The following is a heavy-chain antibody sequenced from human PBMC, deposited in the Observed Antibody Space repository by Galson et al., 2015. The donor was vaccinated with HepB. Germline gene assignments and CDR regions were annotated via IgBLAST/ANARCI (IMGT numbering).Heavy chain of an antibody. CDR1: GFTFSSYA. CDR3: VKNGDNFRIKKDWGSGGYFDL. CDR2: ISSNGGST. V-gene: IGHV3-64D*06. D-gene: IGHD3/OR15-3a*01. J-gene: IGHJ2*01. Sequence: SLRLSCAASGFTFSSYAMHWVRQAPGKGLEYVSAISSNGGSTYYADSVKGRFTISRDNSKNTLYLQMSSLRAEDTAVYYCVKNGDNFRIKKDWGSGGYFDLWGRGTLVTVSS.